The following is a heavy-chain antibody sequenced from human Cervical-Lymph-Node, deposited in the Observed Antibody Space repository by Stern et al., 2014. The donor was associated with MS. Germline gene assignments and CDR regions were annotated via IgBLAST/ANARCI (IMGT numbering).Heavy chain of an antibody. CDR1: GYTFIRYY. CDR2: VNANGGIA. Sequence: MQLVESGAQVKKPGASVKVSCKGSGYTFIRYYIQWVRQAPGQGLEWMGIVNANGGIARYAQKFQGRVTMASDTSTSTVSMELSSLRSEDTAVYYCATLYDSSGNYGMEVWGQGTTVIVSS. D-gene: IGHD5/OR15-5a*01. CDR3: ATLYDSSGNYGMEV. V-gene: IGHV1-46*01. J-gene: IGHJ6*02.